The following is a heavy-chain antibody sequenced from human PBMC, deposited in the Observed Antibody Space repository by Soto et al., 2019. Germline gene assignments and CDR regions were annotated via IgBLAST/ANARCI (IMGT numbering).Heavy chain of an antibody. Sequence: SETLSLICAVYCGSFSSYYWSWIRQPPGKGLEWIGEINHSGSTNYNPSLKSRVTMSVDTSKNQFSLKLSSVTAADTAVYFCARNSNDYRKSFDYWGQGSLVTVSS. CDR2: INHSGST. D-gene: IGHD5-12*01. V-gene: IGHV4-34*01. CDR1: CGSFSSYY. J-gene: IGHJ4*02. CDR3: ARNSNDYRKSFDY.